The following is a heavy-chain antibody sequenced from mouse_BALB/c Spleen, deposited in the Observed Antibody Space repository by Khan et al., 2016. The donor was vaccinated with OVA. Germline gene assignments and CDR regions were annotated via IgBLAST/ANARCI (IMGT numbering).Heavy chain of an antibody. CDR3: ARNFYYYGSRNAMDY. D-gene: IGHD1-1*01. CDR1: GFSLTSYG. J-gene: IGHJ4*01. Sequence: QVQLKESGPGLVQPSQSLSITCTVSGFSLTSYGVHWVRQSPGKGLEWLGVIWSGGGTDYNAAFISRLSISKDNSKSQVFFKMNSLQANDTARYYCARNFYYYGSRNAMDYWGQGTSVTVSS. V-gene: IGHV2-2*02. CDR2: IWSGGGT.